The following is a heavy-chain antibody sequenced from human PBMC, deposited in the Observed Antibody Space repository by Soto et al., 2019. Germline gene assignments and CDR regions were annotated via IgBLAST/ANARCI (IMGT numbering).Heavy chain of an antibody. J-gene: IGHJ6*02. V-gene: IGHV6-1*01. Sequence: LSLTCAISGDSVSSNCAAWNWIRQSPSRGLEWLGRAYYRSKWYNDYAVSVKSRITINPDTSKNQFSLQLNSVTPEDTAVYYCARDFGGSGLNWAPGGYGMDVWGQGTTVTVSS. CDR2: AYYRSKWYN. CDR1: GDSVSSNCAA. CDR3: ARDFGGSGLNWAPGGYGMDV. D-gene: IGHD2-8*02.